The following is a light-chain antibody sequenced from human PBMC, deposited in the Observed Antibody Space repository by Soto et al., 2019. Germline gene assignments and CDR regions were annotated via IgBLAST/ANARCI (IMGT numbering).Light chain of an antibody. Sequence: EIVLTQSPGTLSLSPGERATLSCRASQSVSSSYLAWYQQKPGQAPRLLIYGASSRATGIPDRFSGSASGTDFTLTISRLEPEDFAVYYCQQYGSSPPYTFGQGTQLEIK. V-gene: IGKV3-20*01. J-gene: IGKJ5*01. CDR1: QSVSSSY. CDR3: QQYGSSPPYT. CDR2: GAS.